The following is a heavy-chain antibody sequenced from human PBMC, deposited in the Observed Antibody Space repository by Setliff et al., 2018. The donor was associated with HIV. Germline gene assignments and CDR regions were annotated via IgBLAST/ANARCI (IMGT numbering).Heavy chain of an antibody. V-gene: IGHV4-59*11. CDR2: IYYSVST. J-gene: IGHJ6*03. Sequence: KPSETLSLTCTVSGGSMNSHYWSWIRQSPGRGLEWIGYIYYSVSTKYNPSLKSRVSMSIDTSKNQFSLKMSSVTAADTAVYYCARGVVDYGFWSGSGDYYYMDVWGKGTTVTVSS. CDR1: GGSMNSHY. CDR3: ARGVVDYGFWSGSGDYYYMDV. D-gene: IGHD3-3*01.